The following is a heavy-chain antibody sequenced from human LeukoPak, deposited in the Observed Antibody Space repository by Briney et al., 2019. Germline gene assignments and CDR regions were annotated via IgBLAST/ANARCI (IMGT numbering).Heavy chain of an antibody. Sequence: TGGSLRLSCAASGFTFSSYAMSWVRQAPGKGLEWVSAISGSGGSTYYADSVKGRFTISRDNSKNTLYLQMNSLRAEDTAVYYCARERVLLRNFDAFDIWGQGTMVTVSS. CDR1: GFTFSSYA. CDR2: ISGSGGST. D-gene: IGHD2-15*01. CDR3: ARERVLLRNFDAFDI. V-gene: IGHV3-23*01. J-gene: IGHJ3*02.